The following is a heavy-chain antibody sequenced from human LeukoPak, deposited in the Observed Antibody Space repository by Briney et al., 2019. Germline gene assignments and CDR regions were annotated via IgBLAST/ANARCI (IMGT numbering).Heavy chain of an antibody. CDR2: IFSNGDT. D-gene: IGHD5-24*01. Sequence: GGSLRLSCTASEFTVSRNYMLWVRQAPGKGLEWVSLIFSNGDTHYADSVKGRFTISRDNSKSTLFLQMNSLRAEDTAVYYCAKDPRVGSRVATPCHWGQGTLVTVSS. V-gene: IGHV3-53*01. CDR3: AKDPRVGSRVATPCH. CDR1: EFTVSRNY. J-gene: IGHJ4*02.